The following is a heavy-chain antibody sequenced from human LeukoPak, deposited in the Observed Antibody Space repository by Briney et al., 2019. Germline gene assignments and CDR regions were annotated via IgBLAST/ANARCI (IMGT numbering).Heavy chain of an antibody. CDR2: INKDGSST. CDR1: GFTFSSHW. V-gene: IGHV3-74*01. Sequence: GGSLRLSCAASGFTFSSHWMHWVRQAPGKGLVWVSRINKDGSSTYYADSVKGRFTISRDNAKNTLYLQMNSLRAEDTAVYYCARDEVGVGATHDYWGQGTLVTVSS. CDR3: ARDEVGVGATHDY. J-gene: IGHJ4*02. D-gene: IGHD1-26*01.